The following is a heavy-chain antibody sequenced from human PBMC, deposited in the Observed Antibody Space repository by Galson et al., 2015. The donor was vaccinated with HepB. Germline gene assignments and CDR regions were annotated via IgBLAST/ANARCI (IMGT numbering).Heavy chain of an antibody. CDR3: ARGAALGITGWFDP. Sequence: SETLSLTCTVSGGSISSYYWSWIRQPPGKGLEWIGYTYYSGSTNYNPSLKSRVTLSVDRAKNQFSLRLTSMTAADTAVYYCARGAALGITGWFDPWGQGTLVTVSS. D-gene: IGHD6-13*01. J-gene: IGHJ5*02. CDR2: TYYSGST. V-gene: IGHV4-59*01. CDR1: GGSISSYY.